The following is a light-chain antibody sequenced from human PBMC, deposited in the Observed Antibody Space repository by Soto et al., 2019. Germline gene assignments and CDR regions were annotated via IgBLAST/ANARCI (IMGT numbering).Light chain of an antibody. J-gene: IGKJ1*01. V-gene: IGKV3-20*01. CDR3: QQRET. CDR1: QSVSSSY. Sequence: EIVLTQSPGTLSLSPGERATLSCRASQSVSSSYLAWYQQKPGQAPRLLIYGASSRATGIPDRFSASGSGTDFTLTISSLEPEDFAIYYCQQRETFGQGTKVDIK. CDR2: GAS.